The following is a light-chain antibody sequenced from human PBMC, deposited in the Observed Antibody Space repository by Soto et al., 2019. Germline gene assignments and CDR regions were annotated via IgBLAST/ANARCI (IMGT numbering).Light chain of an antibody. CDR2: SNN. J-gene: IGLJ2*01. Sequence: QSVLTQPPSVSGAPGQRVTISCTGSSSNIGAGYDVHWYQQLPGTAPKLLIYSNNNRPSGVPDRFSGSKSGTSASLAITGLQAEDEADYYCQSFDSSLSGWLFGGGTKSPS. V-gene: IGLV1-40*01. CDR3: QSFDSSLSGWL. CDR1: SSNIGAGYD.